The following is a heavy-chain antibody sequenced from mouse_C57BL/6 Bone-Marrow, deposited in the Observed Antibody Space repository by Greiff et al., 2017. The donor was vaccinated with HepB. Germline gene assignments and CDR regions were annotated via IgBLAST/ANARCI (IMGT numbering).Heavy chain of an antibody. V-gene: IGHV1-64*01. CDR1: GYTFTSYW. D-gene: IGHD1-1*01. J-gene: IGHJ2*01. Sequence: QVQLQQPGAELVKPGASVKLSCKASGYTFTSYWMHWVKQRPGQGLEWIGVIHPNSGSTNYNEKFKSKATLTVDKSSSTAYMQLSSLTSEDSAVYYCARSPFITTVVATDYWGQGTTLTVSS. CDR2: IHPNSGST. CDR3: ARSPFITTVVATDY.